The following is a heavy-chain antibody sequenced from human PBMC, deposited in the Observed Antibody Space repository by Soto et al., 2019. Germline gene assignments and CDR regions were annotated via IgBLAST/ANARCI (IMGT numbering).Heavy chain of an antibody. CDR2: ISTDNGNK. D-gene: IGHD6-13*01. CDR1: GYTFTSYD. Sequence: QVQLVQSGAAVKKPGASVKFSCTASGYTFTSYDISWVRQAPGQGLEWTGWISTDNGNKNYAQRLQGRVTMTTDTSTSTAYMDLRSRRSDDTAVYYCARGMGQQLNYWGQGTLVTVSS. V-gene: IGHV1-18*01. CDR3: ARGMGQQLNY. J-gene: IGHJ4*02.